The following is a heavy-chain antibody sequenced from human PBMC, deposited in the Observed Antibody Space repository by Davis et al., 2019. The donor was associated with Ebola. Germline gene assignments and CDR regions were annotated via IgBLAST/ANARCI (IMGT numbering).Heavy chain of an antibody. D-gene: IGHD2-2*01. J-gene: IGHJ6*04. Sequence: GGSLRLSCAGSGFTFDGYAMHWVRQAPGKGLEWVSGISWDSRTIDYGDSVQGRFTLSRDNVKQFLYLQMNSLRPEDTALYYCAKTRAVRYHGMDVWGKGTTVTVSS. CDR3: AKTRAVRYHGMDV. V-gene: IGHV3-9*01. CDR1: GFTFDGYA. CDR2: ISWDSRTI.